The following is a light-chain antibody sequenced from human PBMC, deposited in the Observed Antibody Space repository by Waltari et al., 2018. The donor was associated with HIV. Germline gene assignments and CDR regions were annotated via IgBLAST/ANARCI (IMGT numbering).Light chain of an antibody. CDR2: VAS. CDR1: QSISEY. J-gene: IGKJ4*01. CDR3: QQSYSTPRT. V-gene: IGKV1-39*01. Sequence: DIQMTQSPSSLSASIGDTVTITCRASQSISEYLNWYQETPGNAPKLLIYVASSLQIGVPSRFSGSGSGTDFTLTISNLQPEDFATYFCQQSYSTPRTFGAGTKVEIK.